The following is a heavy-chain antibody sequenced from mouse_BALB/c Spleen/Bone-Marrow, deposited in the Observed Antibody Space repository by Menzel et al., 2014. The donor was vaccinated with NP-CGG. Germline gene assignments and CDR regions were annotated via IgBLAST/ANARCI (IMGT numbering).Heavy chain of an antibody. CDR2: IRNKANNLAA. D-gene: IGHD1-2*01. V-gene: IGHV6-6*01. CDR3: TSYYGYY. J-gene: IGHJ2*01. Sequence: EVKLMESGGGLVQPGGSMKLSCAASGFTFSDAWMDWVRQSPEKGLEWVAEIRNKANNLAAYFSESVKGRFTISGDDSKSSVYLQMNILRPEDTGIYYCTSYYGYYWGQGTTLTVSS. CDR1: GFTFSDAW.